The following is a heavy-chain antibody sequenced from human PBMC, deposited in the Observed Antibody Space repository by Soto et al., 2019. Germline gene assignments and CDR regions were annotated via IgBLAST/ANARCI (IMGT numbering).Heavy chain of an antibody. D-gene: IGHD4-17*01. J-gene: IGHJ2*01. CDR3: ARDLSDDYGDFGIDWYFDL. V-gene: IGHV4-59*01. Sequence: QVQLQESGPGLVKPSETLSLTCTVSGGSISSYYWGWIRQPPGKGLEWSGYIYYSGSTNYNPSLKSRVTISVDTSKNQFSLKVSSVTAADTAVYYCARDLSDDYGDFGIDWYFDLWGRGTLVTVSS. CDR2: IYYSGST. CDR1: GGSISSYY.